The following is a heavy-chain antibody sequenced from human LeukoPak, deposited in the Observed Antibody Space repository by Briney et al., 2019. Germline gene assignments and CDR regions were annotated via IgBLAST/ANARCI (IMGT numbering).Heavy chain of an antibody. Sequence: PSETLSLTCAVSGASISTHLWWGWVRQPPGKGLEWIGEINHSGSTNYNPSLKSRVTISVDTSKNQFSLKLSSVTAADTAVYYCARRTRSGYYYGSGSYFPKGGDYFDYWGQGTLVTVSS. CDR3: ARRTRSGYYYGSGSYFPKGGDYFDY. V-gene: IGHV4-4*02. D-gene: IGHD3-10*01. J-gene: IGHJ4*02. CDR2: INHSGST. CDR1: GASISTHLW.